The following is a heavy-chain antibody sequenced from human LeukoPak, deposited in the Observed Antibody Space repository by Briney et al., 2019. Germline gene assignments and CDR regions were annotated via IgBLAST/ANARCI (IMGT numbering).Heavy chain of an antibody. CDR1: GFTFSSYS. CDR3: ARACQLPLF. D-gene: IGHD1-1*01. Sequence: GGSLRLSCAASGFTFSSYSMNWVRQAPGKGLEWVANIKQDGSEKHYVDSVKGRFTISRDNTKNSLYLQMNSLRAEDTAVYYCARACQLPLFWGQGTLVTVSS. CDR2: IKQDGSEK. J-gene: IGHJ4*02. V-gene: IGHV3-7*01.